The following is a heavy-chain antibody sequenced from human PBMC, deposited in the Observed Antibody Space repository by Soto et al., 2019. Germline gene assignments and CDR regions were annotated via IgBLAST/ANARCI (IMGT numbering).Heavy chain of an antibody. CDR1: GGTFSSYS. CDR3: ARDGGRHSGGIDY. J-gene: IGHJ4*02. Sequence: QVQLVQSGAEVKKPGSSVKVSCTASGGTFSSYSINWVRQAPGQGLEWMGEIIPIFGTANYEQKFQGRGTITADESTSTAYMELSSLRSEDTAVYYCARDGGRHSGGIDYWGQGTLVTVSS. V-gene: IGHV1-69*01. D-gene: IGHD1-26*01. CDR2: IIPIFGTA.